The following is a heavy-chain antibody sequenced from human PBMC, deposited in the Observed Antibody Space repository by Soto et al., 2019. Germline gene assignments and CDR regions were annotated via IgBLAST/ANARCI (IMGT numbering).Heavy chain of an antibody. D-gene: IGHD1-26*01. CDR1: LW. CDR2: IKQNGSEK. V-gene: IGHV3-7*05. J-gene: IGHJ6*02. Sequence: LWLCRVRKNTGKGLEWVANIKQNGSEKYYVDSVKGRFTISRDNTKNSLYLQMNSLRAEDTAVYYCASDPYWSILGAISPSRCYYGLDFGGQLTSFSVPS. CDR3: ASDPYWSILGAISPSRCYYGLDF.